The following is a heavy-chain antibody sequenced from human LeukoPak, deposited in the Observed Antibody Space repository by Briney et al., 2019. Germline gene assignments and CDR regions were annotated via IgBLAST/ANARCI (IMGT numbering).Heavy chain of an antibody. CDR2: ISAYNGNT. Sequence: ASVKVSCKTSGYTFTSYGISWVRQAPGQGLEWMGWISAYNGNTNYAQKLQGRVTMTTDTSTSTAYMELRSLRSDDTAVYYCARGEYSSSSPDAFDIWGQGTMVTVSS. V-gene: IGHV1-18*01. D-gene: IGHD6-6*01. CDR1: GYTFTSYG. CDR3: ARGEYSSSSPDAFDI. J-gene: IGHJ3*02.